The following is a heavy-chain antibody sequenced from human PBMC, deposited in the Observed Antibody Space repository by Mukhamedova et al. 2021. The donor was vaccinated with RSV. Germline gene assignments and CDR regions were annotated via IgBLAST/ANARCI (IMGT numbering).Heavy chain of an antibody. J-gene: IGHJ1*01. Sequence: GSSGINAEYMGKGRFTISRDNSKNTLYLQMNSLRLEDAAVYYCARVFRYYDSDGYPYAEYFQQWGQGTLVTVSS. V-gene: IGHV3-30*14. CDR3: ARVFRYYDSDGYPYAEYFQQ. D-gene: IGHD3-22*01. CDR2: GSSG.